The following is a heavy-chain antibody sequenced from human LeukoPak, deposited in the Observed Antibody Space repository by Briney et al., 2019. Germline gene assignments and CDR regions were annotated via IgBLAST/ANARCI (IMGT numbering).Heavy chain of an antibody. Sequence: GGSLRLSCAASEFSVGSNYMTWVRQAPGKGLEWVSLIYSGGSTYYADSVKGRFTISRDNSKNTLYLQMNSLRAEDTAVYYCARGPSSYHNTGGQGTLVTVSS. D-gene: IGHD5-12*01. CDR2: IYSGGST. J-gene: IGHJ4*02. CDR3: ARGPSSYHNT. CDR1: EFSVGSNY. V-gene: IGHV3-66*01.